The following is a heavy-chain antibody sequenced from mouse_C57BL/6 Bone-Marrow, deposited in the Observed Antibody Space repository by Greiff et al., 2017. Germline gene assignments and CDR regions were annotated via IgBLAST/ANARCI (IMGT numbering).Heavy chain of an antibody. CDR3: AGYAMDY. CDR1: GYTFTSYW. J-gene: IGHJ4*01. V-gene: IGHV1-59*01. Sequence: QVQLQQPGAELVRPGTSVKLSCKASGYTFTSYWMHWVKQRPGQGLEWIGVIDPSDSYTNYNQKFKGKATLTVDTSSSTAYMQLSSLTSADSAVYYCAGYAMDYWGQGTSVTVSS. CDR2: IDPSDSYT.